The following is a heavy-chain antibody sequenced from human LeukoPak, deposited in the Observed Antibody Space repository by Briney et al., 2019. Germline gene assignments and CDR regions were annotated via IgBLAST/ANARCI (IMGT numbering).Heavy chain of an antibody. D-gene: IGHD1-7*01. CDR2: ISSSGSTI. CDR1: GFTFSDYY. Sequence: GGSLRLSCAASGFTFSDYYMSWIRQAPGKGLEWVSYISSSGSTIYYADSVKGRFTISRDNSKNTLYLQMNSLRAEDTAVYYCARPYVGIDNWNYVVYFDYWGQGTLVTVSS. V-gene: IGHV3-11*01. J-gene: IGHJ4*02. CDR3: ARPYVGIDNWNYVVYFDY.